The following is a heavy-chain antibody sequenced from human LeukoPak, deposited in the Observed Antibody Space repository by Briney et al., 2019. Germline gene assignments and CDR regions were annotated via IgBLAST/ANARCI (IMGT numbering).Heavy chain of an antibody. CDR3: AREGDYYYGVDV. CDR1: GFTFSSYG. CDR2: IWYDGSNK. V-gene: IGHV3-33*01. Sequence: GGSLRLSCAASGFTFSSYGMHWVRQAPGKGLEWVAVIWYDGSNKYYADSVKGRFTISRDNSKNTLYLQMNSLRAEDTAVYYCAREGDYYYGVDVRGQGTTVTVSS. J-gene: IGHJ6*02.